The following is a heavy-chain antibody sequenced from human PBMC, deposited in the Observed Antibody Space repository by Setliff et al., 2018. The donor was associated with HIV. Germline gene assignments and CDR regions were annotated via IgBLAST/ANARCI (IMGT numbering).Heavy chain of an antibody. CDR3: AREADRGGFDYGDYYNYYTMDV. CDR1: GFSFRSYE. D-gene: IGHD4-17*01. Sequence: GGSLRLSCAASGFSFRSYEMTWVRQAPGKGLEWVSYISSSGSSKYYADSAKGRFSISRDNAKNSLYLQMNSLRAEDTAVYYCAREADRGGFDYGDYYNYYTMDVWGQGTTVTVSS. J-gene: IGHJ6*02. CDR2: ISSSGSSK. V-gene: IGHV3-48*03.